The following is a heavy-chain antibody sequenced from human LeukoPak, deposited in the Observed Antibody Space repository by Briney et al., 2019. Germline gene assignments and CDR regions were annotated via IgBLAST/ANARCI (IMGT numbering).Heavy chain of an antibody. J-gene: IGHJ3*02. CDR3: ARALPHDFWSGYGDAFDI. Sequence: PGGSLRLSCAASGFTFSSYSMNWVRQAPGKGLEWVSSISSSSSYIYYADSVKGRFTISRDNAKNSLCLQMNSLRAEDTAVYYCARALPHDFWSGYGDAFDIWGQGTMVTVSS. CDR1: GFTFSSYS. D-gene: IGHD3-3*01. CDR2: ISSSSSYI. V-gene: IGHV3-21*01.